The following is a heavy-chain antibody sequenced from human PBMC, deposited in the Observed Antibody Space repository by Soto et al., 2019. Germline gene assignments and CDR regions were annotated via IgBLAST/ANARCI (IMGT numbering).Heavy chain of an antibody. V-gene: IGHV4-59*08. D-gene: IGHD1-1*01. CDR1: SGPSSSHN. J-gene: IGHJ6*02. CDR2: VYSTGGT. Sequence: QVQLQQSGPGLVKPSETLSLTCSVSSGPSSSHNWGWIRQPPGRGLEWIGYVYSTGGTSDNPSLKSRVTISADKSTNHISLSLTSVTAADTAVYYCVRQGIGNLHGLVDVWGQGTTVRVSS. CDR3: VRQGIGNLHGLVDV.